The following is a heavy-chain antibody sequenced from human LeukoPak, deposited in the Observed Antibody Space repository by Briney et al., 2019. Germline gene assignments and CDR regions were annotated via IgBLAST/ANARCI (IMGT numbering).Heavy chain of an antibody. D-gene: IGHD2-2*01. Sequence: SVKVSCKASGGTFSSYTISWVRQAPGQGLEWMGRIIPILGIANYAQKFQGRVTITADKSTSTAYMELSSLRSEDTAVYYCARDGCSSTSCYDYYYMDAWGKGTTVTVSS. CDR1: GGTFSSYT. J-gene: IGHJ6*03. V-gene: IGHV1-69*04. CDR2: IIPILGIA. CDR3: ARDGCSSTSCYDYYYMDA.